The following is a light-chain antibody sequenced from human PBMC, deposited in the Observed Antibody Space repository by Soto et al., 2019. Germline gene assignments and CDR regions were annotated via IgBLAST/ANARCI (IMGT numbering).Light chain of an antibody. J-gene: IGKJ1*01. CDR2: GKS. V-gene: IGKV3-15*01. CDR1: QSVGNN. CDR3: QQCDDWPRT. Sequence: EIVMTQSPATLSVSPGERATLSCRASQSVGNNLAWYQQKPDQAPRLLIHGKSTRATGVPARFSGSGSGTEFTLTISSLQSEDFAVYYCQQCDDWPRTFGQGTKVEIK.